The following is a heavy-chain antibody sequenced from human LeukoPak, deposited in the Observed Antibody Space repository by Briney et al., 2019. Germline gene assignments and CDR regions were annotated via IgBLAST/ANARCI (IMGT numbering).Heavy chain of an antibody. V-gene: IGHV3-48*02. J-gene: IGHJ4*02. D-gene: IGHD2-21*01. CDR3: VRYSSDGPFDY. Sequence: GGSLRLSCAASGFTFSSYSMNWVRQAAGKGLVWVSFITSSTNTTHYAESVKGRSTNSRDNAKNSVYLQMNSLREEDTAVYYCVRYSSDGPFDYWGQGTLVTVSS. CDR2: ITSSTNTT. CDR1: GFTFSSYS.